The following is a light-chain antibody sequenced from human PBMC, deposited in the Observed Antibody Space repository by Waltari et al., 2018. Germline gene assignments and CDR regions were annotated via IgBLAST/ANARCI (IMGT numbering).Light chain of an antibody. CDR1: QGISSY. V-gene: IGKV1-8*01. J-gene: IGKJ1*01. Sequence: AIRITQSPSSLSASTGDRVTITCRASQGISSYLAWYQQKPGKAPKLLIYAASTLQRGVPSRFSGSGSGTDFTLTISCLQSEDFATYYCQQYYSYPGAFGQGTKVEIK. CDR3: QQYYSYPGA. CDR2: AAS.